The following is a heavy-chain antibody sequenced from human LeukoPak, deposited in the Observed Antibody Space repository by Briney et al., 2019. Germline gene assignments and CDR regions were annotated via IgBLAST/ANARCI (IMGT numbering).Heavy chain of an antibody. Sequence: SVKVSCKASGGTFSSYAISWVRQAPGQGLEWMGRIIPILGIANYAQKFQGRVTITADKSTSTAYMELSSLRSEDTAVYYCARYGYCSGGSCYPTGDPSTSLYNWFDPWGQGTLVTVSS. D-gene: IGHD2-15*01. CDR1: GGTFSSYA. J-gene: IGHJ5*02. CDR2: IIPILGIA. V-gene: IGHV1-69*04. CDR3: ARYGYCSGGSCYPTGDPSTSLYNWFDP.